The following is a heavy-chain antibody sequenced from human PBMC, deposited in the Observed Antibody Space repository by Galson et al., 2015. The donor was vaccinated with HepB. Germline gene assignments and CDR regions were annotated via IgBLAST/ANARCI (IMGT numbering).Heavy chain of an antibody. Sequence: CTVSGGSISSSSYYWGWIRQPPGKGLEWIGTIYYSGSTYYNPSLKSRVTISVDTSKNQFSLKLSSVTAADTAVYYCARQGNHLLGFALDAWGQGTTVTVSS. J-gene: IGHJ6*02. CDR1: GGSISSSSYY. CDR2: IYYSGST. D-gene: IGHD2/OR15-2a*01. CDR3: ARQGNHLLGFALDA. V-gene: IGHV4-39*01.